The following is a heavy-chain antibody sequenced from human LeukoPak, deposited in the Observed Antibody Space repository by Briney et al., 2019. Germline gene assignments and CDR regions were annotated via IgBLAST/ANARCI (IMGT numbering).Heavy chain of an antibody. CDR2: INEDGSDR. CDR3: ARGGQAYY. D-gene: IGHD3-16*01. J-gene: IGHJ4*02. CDR1: GFIFSTSW. V-gene: IGHV3-7*01. Sequence: GGSLRLSCAASGFIFSTSWMSWVRQAPGKTLECVATINEDGSDRYYVDSVRGRFTISRDNAKNSLYLQMNSLRAEDTAVYYCARGGQAYYWGQGNLVTVSS.